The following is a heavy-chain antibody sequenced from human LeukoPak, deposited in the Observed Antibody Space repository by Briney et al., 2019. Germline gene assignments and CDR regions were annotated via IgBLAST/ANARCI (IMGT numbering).Heavy chain of an antibody. CDR3: ARDPSPGTTYYFDY. J-gene: IGHJ4*02. Sequence: GGSLRLSCAASGFTFSSYSMNWVRQAPGKGLEWVSYISSSGSTIYYADSVKGRFTISRDNAKNSLYLQMNSLRAEDTAVYYCARDPSPGTTYYFDYWGQGTLVTVSS. CDR1: GFTFSSYS. V-gene: IGHV3-48*04. D-gene: IGHD1-1*01. CDR2: ISSSGSTI.